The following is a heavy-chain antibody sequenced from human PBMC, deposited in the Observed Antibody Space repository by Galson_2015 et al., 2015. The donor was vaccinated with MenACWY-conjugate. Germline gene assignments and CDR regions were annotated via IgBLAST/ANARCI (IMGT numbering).Heavy chain of an antibody. CDR2: VDRVGAT. J-gene: IGHJ5*02. Sequence: SLRLSCAASGFSVTDNCLSWVRQAPGKGPEWIAMVDRVGATIYAVSGRGRFTVSRDNFKNKVILQMHSLRAEDTAVYRCSRGYDWCSYFRAWGQGAQVTVSS. CDR1: GFSVTDNC. CDR3: SRGYDWCSYFRA. D-gene: IGHD2-8*01. V-gene: IGHV3-53*01.